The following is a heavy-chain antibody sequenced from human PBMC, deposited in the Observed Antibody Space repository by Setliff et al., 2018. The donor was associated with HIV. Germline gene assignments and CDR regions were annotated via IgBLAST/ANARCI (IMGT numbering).Heavy chain of an antibody. CDR1: GGTFSSYA. J-gene: IGHJ4*02. Sequence: GASVKVSCKASGGTFSSYAISWVRQAPGQGLEWMGGIIPILGIANYAQKFQGRVTITADKSTNTAYMELSSLRSEDTAVYYCARVAGGYYFDYWGQGTLVTVSS. CDR3: ARVAGGYYFDY. CDR2: IIPILGIA. V-gene: IGHV1-69*10.